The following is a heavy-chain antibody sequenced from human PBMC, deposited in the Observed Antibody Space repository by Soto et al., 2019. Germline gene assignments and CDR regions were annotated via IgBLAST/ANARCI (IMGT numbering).Heavy chain of an antibody. CDR3: ARDYGSGSYYRKGPDAFDI. D-gene: IGHD3-10*01. J-gene: IGHJ3*02. CDR2: IYYSGST. CDR1: GGSISSGGYY. V-gene: IGHV4-31*03. Sequence: PSETLSLTCTVSGGSISSGGYYWSWIRQHPGKGQEWIGFIYYSGSTYYNPSLKSRVTISVDTSKNQFSLKLSSVTAADTAVYYCARDYGSGSYYRKGPDAFDIWGQGTMVTVSS.